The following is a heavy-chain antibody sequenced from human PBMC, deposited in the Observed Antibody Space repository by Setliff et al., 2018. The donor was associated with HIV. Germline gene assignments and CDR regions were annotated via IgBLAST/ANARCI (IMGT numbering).Heavy chain of an antibody. J-gene: IGHJ4*02. CDR3: ATDSNFGGRLTPWDY. CDR2: FDLEDGET. CDR1: GYSVTELS. V-gene: IGHV1-24*01. D-gene: IGHD2-15*01. Sequence: ASVKVSCKVSGYSVTELSINWVRQAPGKGLEWMGSFDLEDGETIYAQKFQGRVTMTEATSTDTAYMELRSLRSEDTAVDYCATDSNFGGRLTPWDYWGQGTLVTVSS.